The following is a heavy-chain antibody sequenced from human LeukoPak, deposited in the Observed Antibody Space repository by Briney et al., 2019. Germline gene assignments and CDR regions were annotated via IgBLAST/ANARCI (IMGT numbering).Heavy chain of an antibody. CDR3: ARGGGYCSSTSCFYYYYYGMDV. Sequence: SETLSLTCAVYGGSFSGYYWSWIRQPPGKGLEWIGEINHSGSTNYNPSLKSRVTISVGTSKNQFSLKLSSVTAADTAVYYCARGGGYCSSTSCFYYYYYGMDVWGKGTTVTVSS. D-gene: IGHD2-2*01. J-gene: IGHJ6*04. CDR1: GGSFSGYY. V-gene: IGHV4-34*01. CDR2: INHSGST.